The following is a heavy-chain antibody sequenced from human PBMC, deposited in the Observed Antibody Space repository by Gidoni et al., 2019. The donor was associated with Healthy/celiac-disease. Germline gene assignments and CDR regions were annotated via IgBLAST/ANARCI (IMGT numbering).Heavy chain of an antibody. J-gene: IGHJ4*01. D-gene: IGHD3-3*01. CDR1: GYRFTSYW. CDR2: IFPGASDT. V-gene: IGHV5-51*03. CDR3: ARWSRAVHYFDY. Sequence: EVQLVQSGTAVQKPGESLKISCTGSGYRFTSYWIAWVRQMPGKGLEWMGIIFPGASDTRYSPSFQGQVTISADKSISTAYLQWSSLKASDTAMYYCARWSRAVHYFDYWGHGTLVTVSS.